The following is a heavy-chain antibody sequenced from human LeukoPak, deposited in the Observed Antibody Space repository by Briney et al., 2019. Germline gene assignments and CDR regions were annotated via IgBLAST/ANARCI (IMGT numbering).Heavy chain of an antibody. CDR1: GFSFNNAW. J-gene: IGHJ4*02. V-gene: IGHV3-15*01. Sequence: GGSLRLSCAVSGFSFNNAWMSWVRQAPGKGLEWVGRTKSKTDGETTDYAAPVKGRFTISRDDSKNTLYLQMNSLKTDDTGVYYCTTEGADIVVVVGAELDYWGQGILVTVSS. CDR2: TKSKTDGETT. D-gene: IGHD2-15*01. CDR3: TTEGADIVVVVGAELDY.